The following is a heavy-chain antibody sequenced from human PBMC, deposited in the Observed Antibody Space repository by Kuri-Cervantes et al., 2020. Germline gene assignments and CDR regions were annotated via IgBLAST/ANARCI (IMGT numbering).Heavy chain of an antibody. CDR1: GFAFTAYA. CDR2: ISFRGDRE. CDR3: AKEEARGTVTNAKSAFHI. D-gene: IGHD4-17*01. V-gene: IGHV3-23*01. Sequence: GESLKISCSASGFAFTAYAMGWVRQAPGKGLEWVSTISFRGDREYHADSVKGRFTISRDNSENTVYLQMNSLRAEDTTVYYCAKEEARGTVTNAKSAFHIWGQGTLVTVSS. J-gene: IGHJ3*02.